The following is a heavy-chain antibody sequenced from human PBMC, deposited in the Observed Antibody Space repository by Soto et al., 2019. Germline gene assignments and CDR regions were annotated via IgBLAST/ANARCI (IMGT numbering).Heavy chain of an antibody. J-gene: IGHJ4*02. CDR2: IYSGGST. Sequence: GGSLRLSCAASVFTVSSNYMSWVRQAPGKGLEWVSVIYSGGSTYYADSVKGRFTISRDNSKNTLYLQMNSLRAEDTAVYYCASNYYDSSGFDYWGQGTLVTVSS. V-gene: IGHV3-53*01. D-gene: IGHD3-22*01. CDR1: VFTVSSNY. CDR3: ASNYYDSSGFDY.